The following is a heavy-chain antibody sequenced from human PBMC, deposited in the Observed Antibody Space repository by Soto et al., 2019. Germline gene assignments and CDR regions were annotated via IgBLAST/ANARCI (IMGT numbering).Heavy chain of an antibody. V-gene: IGHV4-31*03. CDR3: ARVTTVYGMDV. D-gene: IGHD4-17*01. J-gene: IGHJ6*02. CDR1: GGSISSGGYY. CDR2: IYYSGST. Sequence: QVQLQESGPGLVKPSQTLSITCTVSGGSISSGGYYWSWIRQHPGKGLEWVGYIYYSGSTFCNPSLKSRVTISVDTSKNQFSLKLSSVTAADTAVYYCARVTTVYGMDVWGQGTTVTVSS.